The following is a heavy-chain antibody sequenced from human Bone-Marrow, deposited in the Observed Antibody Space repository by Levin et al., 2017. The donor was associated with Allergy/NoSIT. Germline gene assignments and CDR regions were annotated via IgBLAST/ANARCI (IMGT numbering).Heavy chain of an antibody. V-gene: IGHV3-53*01. D-gene: IGHD3-10*01. CDR1: GLTVSRTY. J-gene: IGHJ4*02. Sequence: LSLTCAVSGLTVSRTYMTWIRQAPGKGLEWLSVIYSLGNTYYADSVKGRFTISRDSSKDTLYLHMTSLRVEDTAVYYCAAGSNTEGSDYWGQGTLVTVSS. CDR3: AAGSNTEGSDY. CDR2: IYSLGNT.